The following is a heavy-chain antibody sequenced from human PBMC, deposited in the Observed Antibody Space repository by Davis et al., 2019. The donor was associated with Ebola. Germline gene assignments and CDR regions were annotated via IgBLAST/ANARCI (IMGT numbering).Heavy chain of an antibody. D-gene: IGHD6-6*01. CDR2: ISSNGGST. CDR3: ARGQLSIAARRGAFDI. CDR1: GFTFSSYA. V-gene: IGHV3-64*01. Sequence: PGGSLRLSCAASGFTFSSYAMHWVRQAPGKGLEYVSAISSNGGSTYYANSVKGRFTISRDNSKNTLYLQMGSLRAEDMAVYYCARGQLSIAARRGAFDIWGQGTMVTVSS. J-gene: IGHJ3*02.